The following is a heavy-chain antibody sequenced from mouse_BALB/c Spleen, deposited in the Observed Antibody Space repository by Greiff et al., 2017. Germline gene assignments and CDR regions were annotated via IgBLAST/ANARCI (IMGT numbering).Heavy chain of an antibody. CDR2: IWSGGST. CDR3: APHYCSSSYAMDY. J-gene: IGHJ4*01. Sequence: QVQLKQSGPGLVQPSQSLSITCTVSGFSLTSYGVHWVRQSPGKGLEWLGVIWSGGSTDYNAAFISRLSTSKDNSKSHVFFKMNSLQANDTAIYYCAPHYCSSSYAMDYWGQGTSVTVSS. D-gene: IGHD1-1*01. CDR1: GFSLTSYG. V-gene: IGHV2-2*02.